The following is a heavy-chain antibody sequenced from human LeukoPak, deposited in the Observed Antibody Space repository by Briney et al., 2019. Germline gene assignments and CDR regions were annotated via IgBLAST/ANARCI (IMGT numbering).Heavy chain of an antibody. Sequence: PGGSLRLSCAASGFTFSSYAMHWVRQAPGNGLEWVAVISYDGSNKYYADSVKGRFTISRDNSKNTLYLQMNSLRAEDTAVYYCARVAGDFDYWGQGTLVTVSS. CDR3: ARVAGDFDY. CDR1: GFTFSSYA. V-gene: IGHV3-30-3*01. J-gene: IGHJ4*02. D-gene: IGHD6-19*01. CDR2: ISYDGSNK.